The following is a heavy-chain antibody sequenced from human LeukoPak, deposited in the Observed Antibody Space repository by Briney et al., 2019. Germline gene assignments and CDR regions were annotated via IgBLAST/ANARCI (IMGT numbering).Heavy chain of an antibody. J-gene: IGHJ1*01. CDR3: AKGTDDYVPLWQVTLPEYLQH. CDR1: GFTFSSYG. D-gene: IGHD4-17*01. V-gene: IGHV3-30*02. Sequence: GGSLRLSCAASGFTFSSYGMHWVRQAPGKGLEWVAFIRYDGSNKYYADSVKGRFTISRDNSKNTLYLQMNSLRAEDTAVYYYAKGTDDYVPLWQVTLPEYLQHWGQGTLVTVSS. CDR2: IRYDGSNK.